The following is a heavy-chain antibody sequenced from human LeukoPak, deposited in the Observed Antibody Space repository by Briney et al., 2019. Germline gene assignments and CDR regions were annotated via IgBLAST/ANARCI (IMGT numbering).Heavy chain of an antibody. V-gene: IGHV3-23*01. J-gene: IGHJ3*02. D-gene: IGHD6-6*01. CDR3: VRRDIYTTSSWGAFDI. CDR1: GFTFSSYV. Sequence: GGTLRLSCAASGFTFSSYVMNWVRQVPGRRPDWVSSISATGGETFYADSVKGRFTISRDNSNNMVYLQMDSLRTDDTALYYCVRRDIYTTSSWGAFDIWGQGTLVTVSS. CDR2: ISATGGET.